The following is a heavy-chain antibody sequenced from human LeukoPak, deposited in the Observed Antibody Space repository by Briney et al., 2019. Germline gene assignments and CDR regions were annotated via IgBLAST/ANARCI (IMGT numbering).Heavy chain of an antibody. J-gene: IGHJ4*02. CDR2: MNPNSGNT. CDR3: ARGYRYGSSWYPGY. CDR1: GYTFTSYD. Sequence: GASVKVSCKASGYTFTSYDINWVRQATGQGLEWMGWMNPNSGNTGYAQKFQGRVTMTRNTSISTAYMELSSLRSEDTAMYYCARGYRYGSSWYPGYWGQGTLVTVSS. D-gene: IGHD6-13*01. V-gene: IGHV1-8*01.